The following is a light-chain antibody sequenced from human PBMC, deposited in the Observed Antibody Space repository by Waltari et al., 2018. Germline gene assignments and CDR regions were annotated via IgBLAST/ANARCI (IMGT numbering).Light chain of an antibody. CDR3: SSYTSSSTSVV. V-gene: IGLV2-14*03. CDR1: SSDVGGYNY. CDR2: DVT. Sequence: QSALTQPASVSGSPGQSIIISCTGTSSDVGGYNYVSWYQQHPGKAPKLMIYDVTNRPPGVSHRCSGAKSGNTASRTISGLQAEDEAGYYCSSYTSSSTSVVFGGGTKLTVL. J-gene: IGLJ2*01.